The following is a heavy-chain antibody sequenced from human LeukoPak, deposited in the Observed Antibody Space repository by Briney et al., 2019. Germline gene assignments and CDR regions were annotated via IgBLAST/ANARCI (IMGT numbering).Heavy chain of an antibody. CDR2: ITSTSNHI. Sequence: GGSLRLSCVASGFTFSTYDMNWVRQAPGKGLEWVSAITSTSNHINYADSVKGRFTISRDSANNSLYLQMNSLRAEDTAVYYCARVYSSNGYGSGYYDYWGQGTLVTVSS. J-gene: IGHJ4*02. CDR3: ARVYSSNGYGSGYYDY. V-gene: IGHV3-21*01. D-gene: IGHD3-10*01. CDR1: GFTFSTYD.